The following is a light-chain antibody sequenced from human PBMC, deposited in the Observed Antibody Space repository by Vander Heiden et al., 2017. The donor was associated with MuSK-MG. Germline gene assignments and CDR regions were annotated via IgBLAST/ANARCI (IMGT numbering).Light chain of an antibody. CDR1: NIGTKS. J-gene: IGLJ2*01. Sequence: SYVLTQPPSVSVAPGQTADITCETYNIGTKSVHWYQQTPGQAPLLVVYDDTDRASGIPERFSGSISQNTATLTISRVEAGDEADYYCQVWDVTTDHVIFGGGTKLTVL. CDR2: DDT. CDR3: QVWDVTTDHVI. V-gene: IGLV3-21*02.